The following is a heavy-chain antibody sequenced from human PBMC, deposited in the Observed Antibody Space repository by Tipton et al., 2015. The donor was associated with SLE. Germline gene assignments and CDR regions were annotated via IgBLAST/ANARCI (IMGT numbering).Heavy chain of an antibody. Sequence: LRLSCTFSGGSISSYYWSWIRQSPGKGMEWIGYVYHTGNTNYNPSLKSRLTISIDASKNQFSLKLSSVTAADTAVYYCARTVGSHRNYYFDYWGQGTLVTVSP. CDR3: ARTVGSHRNYYFDY. V-gene: IGHV4-59*01. CDR2: VYHTGNT. D-gene: IGHD1-26*01. J-gene: IGHJ4*02. CDR1: GGSISSYY.